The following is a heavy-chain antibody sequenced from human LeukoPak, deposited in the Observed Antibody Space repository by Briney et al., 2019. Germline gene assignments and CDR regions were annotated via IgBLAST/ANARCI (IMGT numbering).Heavy chain of an antibody. CDR3: ARSLGSQGKKSIAARPRFFDY. CDR1: GYTFTSYD. D-gene: IGHD6-6*01. Sequence: ASVKVSCKASGYTFTSYDINWVRQATGQGLEWMGWMNPNSGNTGYAQKFQGRVTITRNTSISTAYMELSSLRSEDTAVYYCARSLGSQGKKSIAARPRFFDYWGQGTLVTVSS. V-gene: IGHV1-8*03. J-gene: IGHJ4*02. CDR2: MNPNSGNT.